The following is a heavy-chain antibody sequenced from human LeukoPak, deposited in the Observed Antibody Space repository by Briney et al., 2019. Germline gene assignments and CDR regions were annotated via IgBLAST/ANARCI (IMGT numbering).Heavy chain of an antibody. J-gene: IGHJ4*02. D-gene: IGHD2-2*01. Sequence: GGSLRLSCAVSGFTVSDNYMSWVRQAPGKGLEWVSIIYSGGNTYYADSVKGRFTISRGISKNTFYLQMNSLRVEDTVVFYCARALPAASHTSFDYWGQGTLVTVSS. V-gene: IGHV3-66*01. CDR1: GFTVSDNY. CDR3: ARALPAASHTSFDY. CDR2: IYSGGNT.